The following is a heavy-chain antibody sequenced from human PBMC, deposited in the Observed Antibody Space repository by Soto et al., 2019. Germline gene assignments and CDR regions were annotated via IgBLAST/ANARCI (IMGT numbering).Heavy chain of an antibody. CDR3: ARGYDSSGYYYSPRTFDF. CDR1: GCTFSSYA. V-gene: IGHV1-69*01. CDR2: IIPICGTA. D-gene: IGHD3-22*01. J-gene: IGHJ4*02. Sequence: QVQLVQSGAEVKKPGSSVKVSCKASGCTFSSYAISWVRQAPGQGLEWRGGIIPICGTANYAQKFQGRVTITADESTSTAYMELSSLRSEDTAVYYCARGYDSSGYYYSPRTFDFWGQGTLVTVSS.